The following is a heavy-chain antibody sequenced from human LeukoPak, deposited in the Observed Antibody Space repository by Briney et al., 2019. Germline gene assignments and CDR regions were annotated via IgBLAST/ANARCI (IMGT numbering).Heavy chain of an antibody. V-gene: IGHV4-34*01. J-gene: IGHJ4*02. CDR1: GGSFSGYY. Sequence: SETLSLTCAVYGGSFSGYYWSWIRQPPGKGLEWIGEINHSGSTNYNPSLKSRVTISVDTSKNQFSLKLSSVTAADTAVYYCAGYDFWGGEVYYFDYWGQGTLVTVSS. CDR3: AGYDFWGGEVYYFDY. CDR2: INHSGST. D-gene: IGHD3-3*01.